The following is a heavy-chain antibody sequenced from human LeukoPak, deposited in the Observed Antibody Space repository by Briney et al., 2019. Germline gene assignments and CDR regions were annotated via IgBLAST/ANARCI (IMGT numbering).Heavy chain of an antibody. Sequence: AGGSLRLSCAASGFTFSSYSMNWVRQAPGKGLEWVSSISSSSSYIYYADSVKGRFTISRDNAKNSLYLQMNSLRAEDTAVYYCARDQGYYDFWSGYYSGYYMDVWGKGTTVTVSS. CDR3: ARDQGYYDFWSGYYSGYYMDV. J-gene: IGHJ6*03. V-gene: IGHV3-21*01. CDR1: GFTFSSYS. D-gene: IGHD3-3*01. CDR2: ISSSSSYI.